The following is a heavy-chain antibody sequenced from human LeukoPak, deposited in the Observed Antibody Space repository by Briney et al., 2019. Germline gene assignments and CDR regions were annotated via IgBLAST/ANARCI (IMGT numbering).Heavy chain of an antibody. CDR3: ARTTPGSVDV. D-gene: IGHD3-10*01. CDR2: ISSSGSGI. J-gene: IGHJ6*04. CDR1: GFTFSDYY. Sequence: KSGGSLRLSCAASGFTFSDYYMSWIRQAPGTGLEWLSYISSSGSGIFYADSVKGRFTMSRDNAKNSLYLQMNSLRAEDTAVYYCARTTPGSVDVWGKGTTVTVSS. V-gene: IGHV3-11*04.